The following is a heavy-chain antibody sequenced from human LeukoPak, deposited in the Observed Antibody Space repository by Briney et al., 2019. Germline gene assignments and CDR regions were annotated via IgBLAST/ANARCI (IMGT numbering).Heavy chain of an antibody. Sequence: SGGSLRLSCAASGFTFSSYAMSWVRQAPGKGLEWVSAISGSGGSTYYADSVKGRFTISRDNSKNTLYLQMNSLRAEDTAVYYCATSKSANCYLRCPFYYYYGMDVWGQGTTVTVSS. CDR2: ISGSGGST. CDR3: ATSKSANCYLRCPFYYYYGMDV. CDR1: GFTFSSYA. J-gene: IGHJ6*02. D-gene: IGHD2-2*01. V-gene: IGHV3-23*01.